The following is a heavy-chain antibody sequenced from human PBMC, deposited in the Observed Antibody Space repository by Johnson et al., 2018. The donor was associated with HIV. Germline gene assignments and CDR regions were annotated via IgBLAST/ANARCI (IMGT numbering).Heavy chain of an antibody. CDR3: VRGLLWFGELLEAFDI. CDR1: GFTVSSNY. J-gene: IGHJ3*02. D-gene: IGHD3-10*01. CDR2: IYSGGST. Sequence: VQLVESGGGLIQPGGSLRLSCAASGFTVSSNYMSWVRQAPGKGLEWVSGIYSGGSTYYADSVEGRFTISRDNSKNKLYLQMTSLRAEDTAVYYCVRGLLWFGELLEAFDIWGQGTMVTVSS. V-gene: IGHV3-53*01.